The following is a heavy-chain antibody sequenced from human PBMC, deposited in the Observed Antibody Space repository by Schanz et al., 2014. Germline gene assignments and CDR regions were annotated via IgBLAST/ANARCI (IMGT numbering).Heavy chain of an antibody. CDR3: AKGRFGELSAFDI. V-gene: IGHV3-74*01. Sequence: EVQLVQSGGGLVQPGGSLRLSCAASGFTFSSHWMHWVRQDPGKGLVWVARINSVGSNTDYADSVTGRFAISRDNAKNTLYLQMNSLRAEDTAVYYCAKGRFGELSAFDIWGQWTMITVSS. CDR2: INSVGSNT. D-gene: IGHD3-10*01. CDR1: GFTFSSHW. J-gene: IGHJ3*02.